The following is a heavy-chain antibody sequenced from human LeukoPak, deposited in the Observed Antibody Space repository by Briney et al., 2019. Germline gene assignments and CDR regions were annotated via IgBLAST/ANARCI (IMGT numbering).Heavy chain of an antibody. Sequence: PGRSLRLSCAASGFTFDDYTMHWVRQAPGKGLEWVSLISWDGGSTYYADSVKGRFTISRNNSKNSLYLQMNSLRTEDTALYYCARGDCSSTSCYPYYYYGMDVWGQGTTVTVSS. CDR3: ARGDCSSTSCYPYYYYGMDV. V-gene: IGHV3-43*01. CDR1: GFTFDDYT. D-gene: IGHD2-2*01. CDR2: ISWDGGST. J-gene: IGHJ6*02.